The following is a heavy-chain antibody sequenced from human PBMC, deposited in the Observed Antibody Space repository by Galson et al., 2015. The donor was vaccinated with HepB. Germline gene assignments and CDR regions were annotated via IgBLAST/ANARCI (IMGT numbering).Heavy chain of an antibody. CDR1: GANRTEFS. CDR3: ATGFH. J-gene: IGHJ4*02. V-gene: IGHV1-24*01. Sequence: SVKVSCKVSGANRTEFSRHWVRQAPGKGLEWMGAFDPVDGRTIYAQKFQGRVTLTEDTSTDTAYMEVSSLRFEDTAVYYCATGFHWGQGTLVTVSS. CDR2: FDPVDGRT. D-gene: IGHD3-3*01.